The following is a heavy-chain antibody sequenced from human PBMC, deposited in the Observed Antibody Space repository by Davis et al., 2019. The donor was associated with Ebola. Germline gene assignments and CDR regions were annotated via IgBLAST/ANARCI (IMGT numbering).Heavy chain of an antibody. V-gene: IGHV6-1*01. CDR2: TYYRSKWYN. CDR3: ARVVTGRCDP. Sequence: QTLSLTSALSVDSLSSNTAAWNCLRQSPSRGLEWLGRTYYRSKWYNDYPVSVKSRITINPDTSKNQFSLQLNSVTPEDTAVYYCARVVTGRCDPWGQGTLVTVSS. CDR1: VDSLSSNTAA. D-gene: IGHD1-20*01. J-gene: IGHJ5*02.